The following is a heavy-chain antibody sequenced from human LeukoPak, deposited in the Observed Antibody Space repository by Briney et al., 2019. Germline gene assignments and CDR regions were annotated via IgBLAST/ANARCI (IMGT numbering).Heavy chain of an antibody. CDR3: ARHAYYYDRSGSYEAFDI. Sequence: SETLSLTCTVSGGSISTYYWSWIRQPPGKGLEWSGSMYYSGSTNYKPSLKSRVTISVDTCKNQFSLKLSSVTAADTAVYYCARHAYYYDRSGSYEAFDIWGQGTMVTVSS. D-gene: IGHD3-22*01. CDR2: MYYSGST. CDR1: GGSISTYY. J-gene: IGHJ3*02. V-gene: IGHV4-59*08.